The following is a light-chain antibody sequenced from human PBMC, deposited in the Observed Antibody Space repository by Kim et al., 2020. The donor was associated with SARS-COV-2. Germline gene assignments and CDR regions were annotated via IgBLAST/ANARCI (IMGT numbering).Light chain of an antibody. Sequence: ASVGDRVTITCRASQSISSYLNWYQQKPGKAPKLLIYAASSLQSGVPSRFSGSGSGTDFTLTISSLQPEDFATYYCQQTYSTPFTFGGGTKVDIK. CDR3: QQTYSTPFT. V-gene: IGKV1-39*01. CDR2: AAS. CDR1: QSISSY. J-gene: IGKJ4*01.